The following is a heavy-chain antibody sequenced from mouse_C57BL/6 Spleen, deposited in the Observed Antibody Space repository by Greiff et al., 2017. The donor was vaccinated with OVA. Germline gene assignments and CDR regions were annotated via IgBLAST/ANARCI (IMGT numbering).Heavy chain of an antibody. CDR3: AREEGAAQATFAY. V-gene: IGHV1-53*01. CDR2: INPSNGGT. D-gene: IGHD3-2*02. CDR1: GYTFTSYW. Sequence: VQLQQPGTELVKPGASVKLSCKASGYTFTSYWMHWVKQRPGQGLEWIGNINPSNGGTNYNEKFKSKATLTVDKSSSTAYMQLSSLTSEDSAVYYCAREEGAAQATFAYWGQGTLVTVSA. J-gene: IGHJ3*01.